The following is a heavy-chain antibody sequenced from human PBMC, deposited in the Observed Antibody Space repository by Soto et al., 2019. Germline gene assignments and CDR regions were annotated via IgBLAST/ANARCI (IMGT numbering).Heavy chain of an antibody. CDR1: GGSISSGGYY. CDR3: ARAKEDIVVVPAAPGHYYYYYMDV. J-gene: IGHJ6*03. V-gene: IGHV4-31*03. Sequence: SETLSLTCTVSGGSISSGGYYWSWIRQHPGKGLEWIGYIYYSGSTYYNPSLKSRVTISVDTSKNQFSLKLSSVTAADTAVYYCARAKEDIVVVPAAPGHYYYYYMDVWGKGTTVTVSS. D-gene: IGHD2-2*01. CDR2: IYYSGST.